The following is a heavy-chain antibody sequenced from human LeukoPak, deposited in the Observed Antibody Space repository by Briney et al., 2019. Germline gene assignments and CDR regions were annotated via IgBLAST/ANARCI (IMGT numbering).Heavy chain of an antibody. J-gene: IGHJ4*02. Sequence: SVKVSCKASGGTFSSYAISWVRQAPGQGLEWMGGIIPIFGTANYAQKFQGRVTITADESTSKAYMELSSLRSEDTAVYYCARELDGSGSYPYYFDYWGQGTLVTVSS. CDR3: ARELDGSGSYPYYFDY. CDR2: IIPIFGTA. CDR1: GGTFSSYA. V-gene: IGHV1-69*13. D-gene: IGHD3-10*01.